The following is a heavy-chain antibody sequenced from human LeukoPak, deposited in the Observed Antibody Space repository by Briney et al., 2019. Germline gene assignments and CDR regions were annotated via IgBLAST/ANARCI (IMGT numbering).Heavy chain of an antibody. J-gene: IGHJ4*02. CDR2: LNWNSGSI. V-gene: IGHV3-9*01. CDR1: GITFDDYA. D-gene: IGHD5-18*01. CDR3: ARVAPPIQLWLRELYYFDY. Sequence: PGGSLRLSCAVFGITFDDYAMHWVRQVPGKGLEWVSGLNWNSGSIGYAHSVKGRFTISRDNAKNSLYLQMNSLRAEDTAVYYCARVAPPIQLWLRELYYFDYWGQGTLVTVSS.